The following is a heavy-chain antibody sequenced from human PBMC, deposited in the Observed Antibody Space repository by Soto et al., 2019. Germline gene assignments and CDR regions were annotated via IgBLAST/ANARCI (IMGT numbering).Heavy chain of an antibody. CDR3: ARGASKTIFGVVIGY. D-gene: IGHD3-3*01. V-gene: IGHV3-48*02. CDR2: FSSSSSTI. J-gene: IGHJ4*02. Sequence: TGGSLRLSCAASGFTFSSYSMNWVRQAPGKGLEWVSYFSSSSSTIYYADSVKGRFTISRDNAKNSLYLQMNSLRDEDTAVYYCARGASKTIFGVVIGYWGQGTLVTVSS. CDR1: GFTFSSYS.